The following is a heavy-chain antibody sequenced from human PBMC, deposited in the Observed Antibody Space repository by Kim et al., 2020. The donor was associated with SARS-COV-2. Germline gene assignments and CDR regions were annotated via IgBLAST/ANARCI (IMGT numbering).Heavy chain of an antibody. CDR3: ARDGENYGSGSYYNGQGY. V-gene: IGHV1-18*04. J-gene: IGHJ4*02. CDR1: GYTFTSYG. CDR2: ISAYNGNT. Sequence: ASVKVSCKASGYTFTSYGISWVRQAPGQGLEWMGWISAYNGNTNYAQKLQGRVTMTTDTSTSTAYMELRSLRSDDTAVYYCARDGENYGSGSYYNGQGYWGQGTLVTVSS. D-gene: IGHD3-10*01.